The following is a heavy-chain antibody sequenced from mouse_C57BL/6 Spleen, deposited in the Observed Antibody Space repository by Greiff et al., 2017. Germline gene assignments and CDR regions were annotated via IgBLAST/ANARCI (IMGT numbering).Heavy chain of an antibody. J-gene: IGHJ4*01. Sequence: VQLQQSGAELVRPGASVKLSCKASGSTFTDYYINWVKQRPGQGLEWIARIYPGSGNTYYNEKFKGKATLTAEKSSSTAYMQLSSLTSEDSAVYFCARETTVVGDYAMDFWGQGTSVTVSS. CDR3: ARETTVVGDYAMDF. CDR1: GSTFTDYY. D-gene: IGHD1-1*01. V-gene: IGHV1-76*01. CDR2: IYPGSGNT.